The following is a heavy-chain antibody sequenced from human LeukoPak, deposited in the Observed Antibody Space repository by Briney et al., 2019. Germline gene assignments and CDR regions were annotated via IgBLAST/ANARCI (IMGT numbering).Heavy chain of an antibody. V-gene: IGHV1-2*02. Sequence: ASVKVSCKASGYTFTGYYMHWVRQAPGQGLEWMGWINPNSGGTNYAQKFQGRVTMTGDTSISTAYMELSRLRSDDTAVYYCARDPSNSGYDCVFDYWGQGTLVTVSS. J-gene: IGHJ4*02. D-gene: IGHD5-12*01. CDR1: GYTFTGYY. CDR3: ARDPSNSGYDCVFDY. CDR2: INPNSGGT.